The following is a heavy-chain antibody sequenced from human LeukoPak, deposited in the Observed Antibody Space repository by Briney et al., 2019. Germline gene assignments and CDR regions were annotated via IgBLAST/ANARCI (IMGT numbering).Heavy chain of an antibody. J-gene: IGHJ6*02. CDR2: IYHSGST. V-gene: IGHV4-30-2*01. Sequence: KASETLSLTCAVSGGSISSGGYSWSWIRQPPGKGLEWIGYIYHSGSTYYNPSLKSRVTISVDRSKNQFSLKLSSVTAADTAVYYCARGWRFGAIYYYYGMDVWGQGTTVTVSS. D-gene: IGHD3-10*01. CDR3: ARGWRFGAIYYYYGMDV. CDR1: GGSISSGGYS.